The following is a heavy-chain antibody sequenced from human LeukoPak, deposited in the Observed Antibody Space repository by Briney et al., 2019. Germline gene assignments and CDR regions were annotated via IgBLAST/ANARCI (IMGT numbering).Heavy chain of an antibody. CDR1: GGSISSYY. CDR2: IYYTGST. V-gene: IGHV4-59*12. Sequence: SETLSLTCTVSGGSISSYYWSWIRQPPGKGLEWIGYIYYTGSTNYNPSLKSRVTISVDTSKNQFSLKLSSVTAADTAVYYCASVSRGGHYFDYWGQGTLVTVSS. D-gene: IGHD3-16*01. J-gene: IGHJ4*02. CDR3: ASVSRGGHYFDY.